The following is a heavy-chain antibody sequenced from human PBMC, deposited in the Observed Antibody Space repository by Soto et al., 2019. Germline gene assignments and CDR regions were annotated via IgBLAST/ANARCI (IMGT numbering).Heavy chain of an antibody. CDR3: ARVPTMVRGVIDWFDP. CDR1: GGSISSGGYY. CDR2: IYYSGST. J-gene: IGHJ5*02. V-gene: IGHV4-31*03. Sequence: PSETLSLTCTVSGGSISSGGYYWSWIRQHPGKGLEWIGYIYYSGSTYYNPSLKSRVTISVDTSKNQFSLKLSSVTAADTAVYYCARVPTMVRGVIDWFDPWGQGTLVTVSS. D-gene: IGHD3-10*01.